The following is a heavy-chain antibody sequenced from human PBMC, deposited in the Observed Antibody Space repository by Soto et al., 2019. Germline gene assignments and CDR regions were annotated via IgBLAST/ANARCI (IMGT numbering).Heavy chain of an antibody. V-gene: IGHV3-48*02. Sequence: GGSLRLSCAASGFTFSSYSMNWVRQAPGKGLEWVSYISSSSSTIYYADSVKGRFTISRDNAKNSLYLQMNSLRDEDTAVYYCARVNWQQPVEPSVGTNYYYGMDVWGQGTTVTVSS. J-gene: IGHJ6*02. CDR1: GFTFSSYS. D-gene: IGHD6-13*01. CDR2: ISSSSSTI. CDR3: ARVNWQQPVEPSVGTNYYYGMDV.